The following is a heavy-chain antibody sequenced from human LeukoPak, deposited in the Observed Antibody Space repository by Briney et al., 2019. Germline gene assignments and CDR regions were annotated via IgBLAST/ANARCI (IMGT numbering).Heavy chain of an antibody. CDR1: GGPISSSSYY. V-gene: IGHV4-61*05. CDR3: ASTYGSGSYYNSEYYMDV. CDR2: IYYSGST. D-gene: IGHD3-10*01. Sequence: SETLSLTCTVSGGPISSSSYYWGWIRQPPGKGLEWIGYIYYSGSTNYNPSLKSRVTISVDTSKNQFSLKLSSVTAADTAVYYCASTYGSGSYYNSEYYMDVWGKGTTVTISS. J-gene: IGHJ6*03.